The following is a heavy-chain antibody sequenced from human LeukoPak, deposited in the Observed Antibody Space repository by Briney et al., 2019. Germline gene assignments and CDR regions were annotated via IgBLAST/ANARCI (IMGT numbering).Heavy chain of an antibody. CDR2: INTDGSST. D-gene: IGHD4-17*01. CDR3: ARDWTTVTTSGPFDP. Sequence: RPGGSLRLSCAASGFTFSSYWMHWVRQAPGKGLVWVSRINTDGSSTTYADSVKGRFTISRDDSKNTLYLQMNSLRAEDTAVYYCARDWTTVTTSGPFDPWGQGTLVTVSS. V-gene: IGHV3-74*01. CDR1: GFTFSSYW. J-gene: IGHJ5*02.